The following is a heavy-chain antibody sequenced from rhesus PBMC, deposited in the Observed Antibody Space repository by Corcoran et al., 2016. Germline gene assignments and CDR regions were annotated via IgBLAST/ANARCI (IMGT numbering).Heavy chain of an antibody. CDR3: ARTHCSDSGCSIDY. D-gene: IGHD2-33*01. V-gene: IGHV2-1*01. J-gene: IGHJ4*01. CDR2: IYWDYDK. CDR1: RFSLSTSGMG. Sequence: QVTLKESGPALVKPTQTLTLTCTFSRFSLSTSGMGVGWIPQSLRKTLEWLALIYWDYDKRYSTSLKSRLTISKDTSKNQVVLKMTNMDPVDTATYYCARTHCSDSGCSIDYWGQGVLVTVSS.